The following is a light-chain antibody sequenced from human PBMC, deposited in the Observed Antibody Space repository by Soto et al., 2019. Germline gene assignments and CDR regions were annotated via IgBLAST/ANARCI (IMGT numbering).Light chain of an antibody. J-gene: IGKJ4*01. CDR3: QQYYTYPLT. CDR1: QSITTW. CDR2: KAS. Sequence: DIQMTQSPSTLSASVGEIVTITCRASQSITTWLAWYQQKPGKAPKLLIYKASSLEGGVPSRFSGSGSGTEFNITISSLQPDDFATYYCQQYYTYPLTFGGGTTVEIK. V-gene: IGKV1-5*03.